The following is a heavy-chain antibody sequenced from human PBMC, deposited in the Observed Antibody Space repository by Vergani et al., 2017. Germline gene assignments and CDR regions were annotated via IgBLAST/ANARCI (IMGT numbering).Heavy chain of an antibody. CDR3: ATGQAAAPHYGMDV. CDR1: GYTLTELS. CDR2: YDPEDGET. V-gene: IGHV1-24*01. D-gene: IGHD6-13*01. J-gene: IGHJ6*02. Sequence: QVQLVQSGAEVKKPGSSVKVSCKVSGYTLTELSMHWVRQAPGKGLEWMGGYDPEDGETIYAQKFQGRVTMTEDTSTDTAYMELSSLRSEDTAVYYCATGQAAAPHYGMDVWGQGTTVTVSS.